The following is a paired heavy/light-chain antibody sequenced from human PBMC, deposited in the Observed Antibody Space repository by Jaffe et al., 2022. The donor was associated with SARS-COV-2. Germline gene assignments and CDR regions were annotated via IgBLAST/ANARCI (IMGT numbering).Heavy chain of an antibody. J-gene: IGHJ6*02. CDR3: ARTTYCSTGRCYDHGIDV. D-gene: IGHD2-15*01. Sequence: EVQLVESGGGLVQPGGSLRLSCAASGFTLRSYWMSWVRQAPGKGLEWVANIKHDGSEKYYLDSVKGRFIITRDNVENSLWLVMSSLRAEDTAVYFCARTTYCSTGRCYDHGIDVWGQGTTVTVSS. V-gene: IGHV3-7*01. CDR1: GFTLRSYW. CDR2: IKHDGSEK.
Light chain of an antibody. Sequence: DIQVTQSPSTLSASVGDRVTITCRASQSISYWLAWYQQKPGKAPKLLIYKASSLESGVPSRFSGSGSGTEFTLTISSLQPDDFATYYCQQYNSYSWTFGQGTRVEIK. V-gene: IGKV1-5*03. CDR2: KAS. CDR1: QSISYW. CDR3: QQYNSYSWT. J-gene: IGKJ1*01.